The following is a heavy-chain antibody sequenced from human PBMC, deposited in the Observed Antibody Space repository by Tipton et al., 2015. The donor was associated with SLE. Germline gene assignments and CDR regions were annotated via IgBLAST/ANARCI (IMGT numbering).Heavy chain of an antibody. CDR3: ARHDYDSNGYYQHYFDY. CDR1: GYSISSGHY. D-gene: IGHD3-22*01. CDR2: FSHSGNT. J-gene: IGHJ4*02. V-gene: IGHV4-38-2*02. Sequence: TLSLTCTVSGYSISSGHYWGWIRQPPGKGLEWIGSFSHSGNTYYNPSPKGRVTMSIDTSKNQVFLSLSSMTAADTAVYYCARHDYDSNGYYQHYFDYWGQGTLVTVSS.